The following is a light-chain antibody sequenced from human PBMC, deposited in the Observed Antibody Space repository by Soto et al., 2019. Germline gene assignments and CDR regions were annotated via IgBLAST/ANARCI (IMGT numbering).Light chain of an antibody. J-gene: IGLJ3*02. CDR2: NDN. V-gene: IGLV1-44*01. CDR3: AAWDDRLNGLV. CDR1: SSNVGTNI. Sequence: QSVVTQSPSASGTPGQRVTISCSGSSSNVGTNIVNWYQQLPGAAPKLLIYNDNQRPSGVPDRFSVSKSGTSASLAISGLQSEDEADYYCAAWDDRLNGLVFGGGTKVTVL.